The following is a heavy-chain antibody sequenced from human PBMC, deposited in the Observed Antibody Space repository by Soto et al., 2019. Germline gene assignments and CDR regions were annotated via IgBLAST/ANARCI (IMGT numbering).Heavy chain of an antibody. V-gene: IGHV4-39*01. Sequence: SETLSLTCTVSGGSISSSSYYWGWIRQPPGKGLEWIGSIYYSGSTYYNPSLKSRVTISVDTSKNQFSLKLSSVTAADTAVYYCARSKNYYDGSGYYGDAFDIWGQGTMVTVSS. CDR2: IYYSGST. J-gene: IGHJ3*02. CDR1: GGSISSSSYY. CDR3: ARSKNYYDGSGYYGDAFDI. D-gene: IGHD3-22*01.